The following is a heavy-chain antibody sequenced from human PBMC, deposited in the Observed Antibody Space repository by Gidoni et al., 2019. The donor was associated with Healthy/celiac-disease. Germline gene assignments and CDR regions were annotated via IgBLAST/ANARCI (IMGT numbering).Heavy chain of an antibody. CDR1: GFTFRDYY. V-gene: IGHV3-11*01. J-gene: IGHJ6*02. CDR2: ISSSGSTI. Sequence: QVQLVESGGGLVKPGGSLRLSCAASGFTFRDYYMSWLRQAPGKGPEWVSYISSSGSTIYYADSVKGRFTISRDNAKNSLYLQMNSLRAEDTAVYYCATRGPEGYCSGGSCYSPYYYGMDVWGQGTTVTVSS. D-gene: IGHD2-15*01. CDR3: ATRGPEGYCSGGSCYSPYYYGMDV.